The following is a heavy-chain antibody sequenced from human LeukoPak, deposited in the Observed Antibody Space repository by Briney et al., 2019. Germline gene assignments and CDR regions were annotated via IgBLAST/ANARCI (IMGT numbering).Heavy chain of an antibody. CDR2: IYYSGSS. Sequence: SETLSLICTVSGGSISSHYWSWIRQPPGKGLEWIGYIYYSGSSNYNPSLKSRVTISVDTSKNQFSLKLSSVTAADTAVYYCARKDDSSGYYVDQWGQGTLVTVSS. D-gene: IGHD3-22*01. V-gene: IGHV4-59*11. J-gene: IGHJ4*02. CDR1: GGSISSHY. CDR3: ARKDDSSGYYVDQ.